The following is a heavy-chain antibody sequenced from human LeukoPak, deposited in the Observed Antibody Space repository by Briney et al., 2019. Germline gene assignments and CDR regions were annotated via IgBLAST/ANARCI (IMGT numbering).Heavy chain of an antibody. CDR1: GYTCTSYA. D-gene: IGHD5-24*01. Sequence: ASVKVSCKASGYTCTSYAIHWVRQAPGQRLEWMGWINAGNGQTKYSQKFQRRVTITRDTSASTAYMELSSLRSEGTAVYYCARAGVVEMATIGFDYWGQGTLVTVSS. J-gene: IGHJ4*02. CDR2: INAGNGQT. V-gene: IGHV1-3*01. CDR3: ARAGVVEMATIGFDY.